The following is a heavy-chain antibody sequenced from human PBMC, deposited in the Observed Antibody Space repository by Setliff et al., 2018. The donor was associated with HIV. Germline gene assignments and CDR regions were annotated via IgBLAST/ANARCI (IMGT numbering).Heavy chain of an antibody. CDR1: ADSIGTNHW. Sequence: PSETLSLTCAVSADSIGTNHWWNWVRQPPGKGLEWIGEISQSGKTNYHPSLKSRITISMEASKTHFSLTLNSVTAADTAVYYCARAVAASATSAVDYWGQGIQVTVSS. V-gene: IGHV4-4*02. CDR3: ARAVAASATSAVDY. CDR2: ISQSGKT. J-gene: IGHJ4*02. D-gene: IGHD6-13*01.